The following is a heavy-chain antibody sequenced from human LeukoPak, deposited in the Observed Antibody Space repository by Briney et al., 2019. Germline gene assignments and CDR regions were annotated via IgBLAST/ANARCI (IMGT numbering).Heavy chain of an antibody. CDR1: GYTFTSYG. Sequence: ASVKVSCKASGYTFTSYGVSWVRQAPGQGLEWMGWISAYNGNTNYAQKLQGRVTMTTDTSTSTAYMELRSLRSDDTAVYYCARDGHDFWSGYFYYWGQGTLVTVSS. J-gene: IGHJ4*02. D-gene: IGHD3-3*01. V-gene: IGHV1-18*01. CDR3: ARDGHDFWSGYFYY. CDR2: ISAYNGNT.